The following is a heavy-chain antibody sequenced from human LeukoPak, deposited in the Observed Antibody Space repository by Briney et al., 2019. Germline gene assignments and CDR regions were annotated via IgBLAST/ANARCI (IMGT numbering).Heavy chain of an antibody. CDR3: ARDFGYGSGFDF. CDR2: IGKGGSI. V-gene: IGHV3-64*01. Sequence: SGGSLRLSCVASGFAFSSYALHWVRQAPGKGLQYVSGIGKGGSIDYANSVKGRFTISRDNSKNTLYLQMGSLRPEDMAVYYCARDFGYGSGFDFWGQGTLVTVSS. CDR1: GFAFSSYA. J-gene: IGHJ4*02. D-gene: IGHD3-10*01.